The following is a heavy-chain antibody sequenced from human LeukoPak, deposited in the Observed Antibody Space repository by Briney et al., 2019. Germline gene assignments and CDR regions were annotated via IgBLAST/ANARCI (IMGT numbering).Heavy chain of an antibody. CDR2: INYSGNT. CDR3: AGGRGARVGGAFDY. CDR1: GGSITSYY. D-gene: IGHD1-26*01. V-gene: IGHV4-59*08. J-gene: IGHJ4*02. Sequence: SETLSLTCTVSGGSITSYYWSWIRQPPGKGLEWIGYINYSGNTNYNPSLKSRVTISVDTSKNQFSLKLSSVTAADTAVYYCAGGRGARVGGAFDYWGQGTLVTVSS.